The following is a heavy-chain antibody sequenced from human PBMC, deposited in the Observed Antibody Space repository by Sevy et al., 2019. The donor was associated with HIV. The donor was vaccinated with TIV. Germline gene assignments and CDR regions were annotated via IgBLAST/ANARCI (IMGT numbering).Heavy chain of an antibody. Sequence: GGSLRLSCVASGFTFSTNSMNWFRQAPGKGLEWVSYINSRSSTIHYADSVRGRFTIFRDNAKNSLYLQMNSLRGEDTAVYYCARGPSFLVVSDAPVDYWGQGTLVTVSS. CDR1: GFTFSTNS. CDR2: INSRSSTI. V-gene: IGHV3-48*01. J-gene: IGHJ4*02. CDR3: ARGPSFLVVSDAPVDY. D-gene: IGHD2-8*02.